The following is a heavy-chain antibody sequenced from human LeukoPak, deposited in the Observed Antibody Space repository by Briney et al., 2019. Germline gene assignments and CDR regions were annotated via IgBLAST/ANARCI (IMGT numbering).Heavy chain of an antibody. CDR1: GFTFSTTG. CDR3: AKTASSSGE. Sequence: GGSLRLSCAASGFTFSTTGMSWVRQAPGKGREWVSGISGNSDKTYYTDSVKGRFSVFRDNSRNTLYLQMNNVRVEDTALYYCAKTASSSGEWGQGTLVTVSS. D-gene: IGHD6-6*01. V-gene: IGHV3-23*01. CDR2: ISGNSDKT. J-gene: IGHJ4*02.